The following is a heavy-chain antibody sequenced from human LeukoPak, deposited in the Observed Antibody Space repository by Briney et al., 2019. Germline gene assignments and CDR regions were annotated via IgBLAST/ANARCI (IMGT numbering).Heavy chain of an antibody. CDR3: ARSQNRYSGSYWGDAFDI. V-gene: IGHV1-69*13. Sequence: SVKVSCKASGGTFSSYAISWVRQAPGQGLEWMGGIIPIFGTANYAQKFQGRVTITADESTSTAYMELSSLRSEDTAVYYCARSQNRYSGSYWGDAFDIWGQGTMVTVSS. CDR1: GGTFSSYA. CDR2: IIPIFGTA. D-gene: IGHD1-26*01. J-gene: IGHJ3*02.